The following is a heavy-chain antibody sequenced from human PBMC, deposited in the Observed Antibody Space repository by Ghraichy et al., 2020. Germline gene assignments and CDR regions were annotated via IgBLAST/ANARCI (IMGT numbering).Heavy chain of an antibody. CDR3: ARGTFPKSGWYLLYYDGLDV. Sequence: ASVKVSCKASGYIFSTYGISWVRQAPGQGLEWMGWISAYNGNTNYEQSLQGRITMTTDTSTSTAYLELRSLRPDDTAVYYCARGTFPKSGWYLLYYDGLDVWGQGTTVTVSS. V-gene: IGHV1-18*01. D-gene: IGHD6-19*01. J-gene: IGHJ6*02. CDR2: ISAYNGNT. CDR1: GYIFSTYG.